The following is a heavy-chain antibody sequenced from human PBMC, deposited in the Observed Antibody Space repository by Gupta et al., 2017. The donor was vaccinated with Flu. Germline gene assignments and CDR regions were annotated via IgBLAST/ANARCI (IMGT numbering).Heavy chain of an antibody. J-gene: IGHJ4*02. CDR3: ARQFSAPAGGWYLDY. D-gene: IGHD3-10*01. V-gene: IGHV4-39*01. Sequence: LQESGPGLVKPSETLSLTCTVSSGSISSSTYFWGWIRQPPGKGLEWIGNIYHSGNTYYNPSHRSRVTISVDTSKNQFSLRLTSLTAADTAVYYCARQFSAPAGGWYLDYWGQGTLVTVSS. CDR2: IYHSGNT. CDR1: SGSISSSTYF.